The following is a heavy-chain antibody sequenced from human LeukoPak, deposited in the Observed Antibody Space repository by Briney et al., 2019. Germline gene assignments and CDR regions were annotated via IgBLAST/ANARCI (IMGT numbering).Heavy chain of an antibody. CDR2: ISAYNGNT. J-gene: IGHJ4*02. Sequence: GASVKVSCKASGYTFTSYGISWVRQAPGQGLEWMGWISAYNGNTNYAQKLQGRVTMTTDTSTSTAYMELRSLRSDDTAVYYCARDFSSSSTPLVDYWGQGTLVTVSS. D-gene: IGHD2-2*01. CDR3: ARDFSSSSTPLVDY. V-gene: IGHV1-18*01. CDR1: GYTFTSYG.